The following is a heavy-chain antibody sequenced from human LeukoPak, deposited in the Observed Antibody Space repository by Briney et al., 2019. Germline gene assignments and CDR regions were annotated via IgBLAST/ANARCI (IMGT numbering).Heavy chain of an antibody. J-gene: IGHJ4*02. CDR3: AKDPTPMGY. CDR1: GFTFNTYA. Sequence: GGSLRLSCAASGFTFNTYAMTWVRQAPGKGLEWVSGISSSGFSTFYADFVEGRFTISRDNSKNTLYLQMNSLRAEDTAVYYCAKDPTPMGYWGQGTLVTVSS. V-gene: IGHV3-23*01. CDR2: ISSSGFST.